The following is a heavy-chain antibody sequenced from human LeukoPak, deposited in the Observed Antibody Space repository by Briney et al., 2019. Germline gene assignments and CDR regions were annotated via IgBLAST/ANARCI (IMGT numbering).Heavy chain of an antibody. CDR1: GFTFSSYS. V-gene: IGHV3-48*01. Sequence: GGSLRLSCAASGFTFSSYSMNWVRQAPGKGLEWVSYISSSSSTIYYADSVKDRFTISRDNAKNSLYLQMNSLRAEDTAVYYCARIPKSSGWSPADYWGQGTLVTVSS. CDR2: ISSSSSTI. D-gene: IGHD6-19*01. J-gene: IGHJ4*02. CDR3: ARIPKSSGWSPADY.